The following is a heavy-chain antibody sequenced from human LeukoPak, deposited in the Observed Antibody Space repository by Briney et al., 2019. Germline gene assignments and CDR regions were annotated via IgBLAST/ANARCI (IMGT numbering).Heavy chain of an antibody. J-gene: IGHJ4*02. CDR3: AKKSYGSFDY. D-gene: IGHD1-26*01. Sequence: GGSLRLSCVASGLTFSSYAMSWVRQAPGKGLEWVSVIYSGGSTYYADSVKGRFTISRDNSKNTLYLQMDSLRAEDTAVYKCAKKSYGSFDYWGQGTLVTVSS. CDR2: IYSGGST. V-gene: IGHV3-23*03. CDR1: GLTFSSYA.